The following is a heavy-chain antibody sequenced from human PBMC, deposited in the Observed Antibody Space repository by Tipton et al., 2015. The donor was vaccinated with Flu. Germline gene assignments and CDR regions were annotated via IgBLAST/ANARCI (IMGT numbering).Heavy chain of an antibody. CDR3: ARVGSAAAGTN. CDR1: GGSFSGYY. J-gene: IGHJ4*02. V-gene: IGHV4-34*01. D-gene: IGHD6-13*01. Sequence: LSCAVYGGSFSGYYWSWIRQPPGKGLEWIGEINHSGSTNYNPSLKSRVTISVDTSKNQFSLKLSSVTAADTAVCYCARVGSAAAGTNWGQGTLVTVSS. CDR2: INHSGST.